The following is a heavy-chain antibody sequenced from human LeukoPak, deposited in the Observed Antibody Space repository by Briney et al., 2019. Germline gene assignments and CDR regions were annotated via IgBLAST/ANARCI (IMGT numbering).Heavy chain of an antibody. J-gene: IGHJ4*02. CDR1: GVSISSSSYY. Sequence: SETLSLTCTVSGVSISSSSYYWGWIRQPPGKGLEWIGSIYYSGSTYYNPSLKSRVTISVDTSKNQFSLKLSSVTAADTAVYYCARPFDCSGGSCYSFDYWGQGTLVTVSS. CDR2: IYYSGST. V-gene: IGHV4-39*01. D-gene: IGHD2-15*01. CDR3: ARPFDCSGGSCYSFDY.